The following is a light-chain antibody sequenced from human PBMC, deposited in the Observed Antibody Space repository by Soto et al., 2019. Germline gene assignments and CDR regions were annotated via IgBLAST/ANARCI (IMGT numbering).Light chain of an antibody. CDR3: FSYAGDSVYG. V-gene: IGLV2-23*02. CDR1: NSDVGSYNL. CDR2: EVT. J-gene: IGLJ6*01. Sequence: QSSLTQPASVSGSPTQSITISCTGTNSDVGSYNLVSWFQQHPGKAPKLVIYEVTKRPSGVSDRFSGSKSGNTASLTISGLQDEDEADYSCFSYAGDSVYGVGNWTKVTV.